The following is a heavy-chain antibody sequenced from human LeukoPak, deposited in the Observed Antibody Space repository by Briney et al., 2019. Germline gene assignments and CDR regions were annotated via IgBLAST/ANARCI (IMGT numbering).Heavy chain of an antibody. CDR1: GYTFTSYG. CDR2: ISAYNDNT. V-gene: IGHV1-18*01. D-gene: IGHD3-22*01. J-gene: IGHJ6*02. CDR3: ARETSGVIVVVSYYYYGMDV. Sequence: ASVKVSCKASGYTFTSYGISWVRQAPGQGLEWMGWISAYNDNTNYAQKLQGRVTMTTDTSTSTAYMELRSLRSDDTAVYYCARETSGVIVVVSYYYYGMDVWGQGTTVTVSS.